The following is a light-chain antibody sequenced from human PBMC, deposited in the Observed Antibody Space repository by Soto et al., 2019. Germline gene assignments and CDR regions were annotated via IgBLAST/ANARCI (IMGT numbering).Light chain of an antibody. CDR3: QVWDSSAEHVV. V-gene: IGLV3-21*02. J-gene: IGLJ2*01. CDR2: DDS. CDR1: NIGSKS. Sequence: SYELTQPPSVSVAPGQTARITCWGNNIGSKSVHWYQQRVGQAPVLVVHDDSDRPSGIPERFSGSNSGNTATLTISRVEAGDEADYYCQVWDSSAEHVVFAGGTKLTVL.